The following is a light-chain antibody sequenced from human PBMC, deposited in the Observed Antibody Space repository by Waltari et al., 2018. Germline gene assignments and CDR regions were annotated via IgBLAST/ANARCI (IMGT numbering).Light chain of an antibody. V-gene: IGKV3-20*01. CDR2: GAS. CDR1: QSVGRS. CDR3: QHYVRLPVT. Sequence: EIVFTQSPATLSLSPGEGPTLSCRASQSVGRSLVWYQQKPGQAPRLVISGASSRATGIPDRFSGSGSGTDFSLTISRLEPEDFAVYYCQHYVRLPVTFGRGTKVEIK. J-gene: IGKJ4*02.